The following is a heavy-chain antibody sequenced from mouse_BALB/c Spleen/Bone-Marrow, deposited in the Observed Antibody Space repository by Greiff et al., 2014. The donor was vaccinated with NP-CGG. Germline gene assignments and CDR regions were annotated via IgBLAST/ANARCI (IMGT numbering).Heavy chain of an antibody. CDR1: GYTFTSYV. CDR2: INPYNDGT. J-gene: IGHJ3*01. Sequence: VQLQQSGPELVKPGASVKMSCKASGYTFTSYVMLWVKQKPGQGLEWIGYINPYNDGTKYNEKFKGKATLTSDKSSSTAYMELSSLTSEDSAVYYCARSGRYDGFAYWGQGTLVTVSA. V-gene: IGHV1-14*01. CDR3: ARSGRYDGFAY. D-gene: IGHD2-14*01.